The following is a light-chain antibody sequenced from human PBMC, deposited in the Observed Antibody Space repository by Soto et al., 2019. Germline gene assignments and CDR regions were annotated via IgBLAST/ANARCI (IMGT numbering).Light chain of an antibody. CDR1: QSVSSY. J-gene: IGKJ1*01. V-gene: IGKV3-15*01. CDR2: DSS. CDR3: QQHNDWPGT. Sequence: EIVLTHSRATLSLSPRARPTLACRASQSVSSYLAWYQQKTRQAPRLLIYDSSSRATGIPARFSGSGSGTEFNPTTSNLQSEDFAAYYCQQHNDWPGTFGQGTKVDIK.